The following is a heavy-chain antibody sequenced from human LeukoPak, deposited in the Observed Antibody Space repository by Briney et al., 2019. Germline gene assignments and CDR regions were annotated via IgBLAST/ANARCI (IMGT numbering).Heavy chain of an antibody. V-gene: IGHV4-34*01. CDR1: GFTFSSYS. D-gene: IGHD6-19*01. Sequence: PGGSLRLSCAASGFTFSSYSMNWVRQAPGKGLEWIGEINHSGSTNYNPSLKSRVTISVDTSKNQFSLKLSSVTAADTAVYYCARGLPEVPWLVRPPFDYWGQGTLVTVSS. CDR3: ARGLPEVPWLVRPPFDY. CDR2: INHSGST. J-gene: IGHJ4*02.